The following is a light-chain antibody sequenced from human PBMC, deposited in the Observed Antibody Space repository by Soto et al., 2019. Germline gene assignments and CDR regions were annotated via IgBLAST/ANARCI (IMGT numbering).Light chain of an antibody. CDR1: KSVSSNY. V-gene: IGKV3-20*01. CDR2: GAS. Sequence: EIVLTQSPGTLSLSPGERATLSCRASKSVSSNYLAWYQQKPCQAPRLLIYGASSRATGIPDRFSGSGSGTHFTLTMSRLEPEGFAVYYCQHYGRSEYPCGQGTPLE. CDR3: QHYGRSEYP. J-gene: IGKJ2*01.